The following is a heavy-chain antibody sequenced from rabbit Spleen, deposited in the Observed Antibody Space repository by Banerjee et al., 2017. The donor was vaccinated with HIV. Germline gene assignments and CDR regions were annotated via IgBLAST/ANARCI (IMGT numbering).Heavy chain of an antibody. D-gene: IGHD1-1*01. Sequence: QSLEESGGDLVKPGASLTLTCTASGVSFSTNQYMCWVRQAPGKGLEWIACINIVTGKSVYASWAKGRFTMSRTSSTTVTLQMTSLTAADTATYFCARYDTNSRGDPFYGMDLWGPGTLVTVS. CDR3: ARYDTNSRGDPFYGMDL. CDR1: GVSFSTNQY. J-gene: IGHJ6*01. V-gene: IGHV1S40*01. CDR2: INIVTGKS.